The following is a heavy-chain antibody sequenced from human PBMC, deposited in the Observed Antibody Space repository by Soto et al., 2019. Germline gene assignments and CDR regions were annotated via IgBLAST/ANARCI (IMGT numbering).Heavy chain of an antibody. J-gene: IGHJ3*02. CDR2: INPSNGDT. CDR3: ASVLGGISMVGDDDFDI. CDR1: GSTFTGYY. V-gene: IGHV1-2*02. D-gene: IGHD3-10*02. Sequence: ASVKVSCKASGSTFTGYYLHWVRQAPGQGLEWMGWINPSNGDTKYGQKFQGRFTMTRDTSISTAYMELSRLKSDDTAVYFCASVLGGISMVGDDDFDIWGQGTMVTVSS.